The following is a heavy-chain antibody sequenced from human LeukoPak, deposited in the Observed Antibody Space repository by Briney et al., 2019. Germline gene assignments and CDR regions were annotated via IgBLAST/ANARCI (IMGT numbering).Heavy chain of an antibody. D-gene: IGHD2-15*01. CDR2: INSDGTST. CDR1: GFTFSSYW. V-gene: IGHV3-74*01. Sequence: TGGSLRLSCAASGFTFSSYWVHWVRQAPGKGLVWVSRINSDGTSTTYADSVKGRFTISRDNTKNTLYLQMNSLRAEDTAVYYCASCSYYYYGMDVWGQGTTVTVSS. CDR3: ASCSYYYYGMDV. J-gene: IGHJ6*02.